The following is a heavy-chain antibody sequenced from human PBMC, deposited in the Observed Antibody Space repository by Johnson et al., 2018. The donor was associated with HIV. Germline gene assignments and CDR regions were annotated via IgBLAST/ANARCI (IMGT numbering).Heavy chain of an antibody. J-gene: IGHJ3*01. Sequence: MLLVESGGGLIQPGGSLRLSCVASGFTVSYNYMNWVRQAPGKGLEWVSVNYSGGNTFYADSVQGRFTISRDNSKNTLDLHMNSLRVEDTAVYYCARGYGDYSDFFDVWGQGTMVTVSS. D-gene: IGHD4-17*01. CDR2: NYSGGNT. CDR1: GFTVSYNY. V-gene: IGHV3-53*01. CDR3: ARGYGDYSDFFDV.